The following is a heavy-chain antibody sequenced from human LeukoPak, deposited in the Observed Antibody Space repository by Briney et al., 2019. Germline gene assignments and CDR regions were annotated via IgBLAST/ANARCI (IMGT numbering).Heavy chain of an antibody. J-gene: IGHJ4*02. Sequence: GGSLGLSCAASGFTFSTYGMNWVRQVPGKGLEWVSSITSGANIYYADSVKGRFTISRDNAKNSLYLQMNSLRAEDTAVYYCARDATDYGGQYWGQGTLVTVSS. CDR2: ITSGANI. D-gene: IGHD4-23*01. CDR3: ARDATDYGGQY. CDR1: GFTFSTYG. V-gene: IGHV3-21*01.